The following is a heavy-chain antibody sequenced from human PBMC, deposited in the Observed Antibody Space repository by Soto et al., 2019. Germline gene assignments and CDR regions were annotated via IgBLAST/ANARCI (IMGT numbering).Heavy chain of an antibody. CDR1: GFTFSDYW. V-gene: IGHV3-7*01. Sequence: PGGSLRLSCAASGFTFSDYWMDWVRQAPGKGLEWVANINQDGTEKHYVDSVKGRFTISRDNAKNSLYLQMSSLTAEDSALYYCSPRLDYWRQGPLVTVSS. CDR2: INQDGTEK. J-gene: IGHJ4*02. CDR3: SPRLDY.